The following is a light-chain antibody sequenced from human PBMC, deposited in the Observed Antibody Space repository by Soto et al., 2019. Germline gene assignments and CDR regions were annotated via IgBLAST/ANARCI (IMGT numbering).Light chain of an antibody. CDR1: QTVSSSF. V-gene: IGKV3-20*01. CDR3: QQYATSPLT. J-gene: IGKJ4*01. CDR2: GAL. Sequence: IVLTQSPGTLSLSPGERATLSCRASQTVSSSFLAWYQQKPGQAPRLLIYGALSRATGIPDRFSGSGSGTDFTLTISRLEPEDFALYYCQQYATSPLTFGGGTKVDIK.